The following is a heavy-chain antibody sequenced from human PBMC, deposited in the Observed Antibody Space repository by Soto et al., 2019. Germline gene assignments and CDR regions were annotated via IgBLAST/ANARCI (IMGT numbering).Heavy chain of an antibody. CDR2: INPNSGGT. J-gene: IGHJ6*02. D-gene: IGHD6-19*01. V-gene: IGHV1-2*04. Sequence: ASVKVSCKASGYTFTGYYMHWVRRAPGQGLEWMGWINPNSGGTNYAQRFQGWVTMTRDTSISTAYMELSRLRSDDTAVYYCARGGGHKYGIALASSGDQCYGMDVWGQGTTVTVSS. CDR1: GYTFTGYY. CDR3: ARGGGHKYGIALASSGDQCYGMDV.